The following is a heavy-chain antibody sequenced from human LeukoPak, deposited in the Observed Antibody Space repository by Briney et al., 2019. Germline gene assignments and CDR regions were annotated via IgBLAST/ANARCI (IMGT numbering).Heavy chain of an antibody. CDR1: GFTFSSYE. D-gene: IGHD6-13*01. CDR3: ARPSRPYRSSEYFQH. CDR2: ISSNGSTI. Sequence: PGGSLRLSCAASGFTFSSYEMNWVRQVPGKGLEWISYISSNGSTIYFADSVKGRFTISRDNAKNSLYLQMNSLRAEDTAVYYCARPSRPYRSSEYFQHWGQGTLVIVSS. J-gene: IGHJ1*01. V-gene: IGHV3-48*03.